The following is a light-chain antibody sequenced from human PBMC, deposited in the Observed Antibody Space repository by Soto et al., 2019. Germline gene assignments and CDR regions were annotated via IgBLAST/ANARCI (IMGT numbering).Light chain of an antibody. CDR2: DAS. V-gene: IGKV1-5*01. CDR1: QSINNW. Sequence: DIQMTQSPSTLPASVGDRVTITCRASQSINNWLAWYQQKPGKAPKLLIFDASILETGVPSRFSGSGSGAEFTLTISSLQPDDFATYYCQHYNTSPPWTFGQGTKVEIK. J-gene: IGKJ1*01. CDR3: QHYNTSPPWT.